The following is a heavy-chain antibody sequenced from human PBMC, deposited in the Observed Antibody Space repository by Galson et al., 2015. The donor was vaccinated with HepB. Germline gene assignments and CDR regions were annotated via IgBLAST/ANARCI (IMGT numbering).Heavy chain of an antibody. V-gene: IGHV3-53*01. Sequence: SLRLSCAASGFTVSSNYMSWVRQAPGKGLEWVSVIYSGGSTYYADSVKGRFTISRDNSKNTLYLQMNSLRAEDTAVYYCARVSGSGSYYLDYWGQGTLVTVSS. CDR2: IYSGGST. J-gene: IGHJ4*02. CDR3: ARVSGSGSYYLDY. CDR1: GFTVSSNY. D-gene: IGHD3-10*01.